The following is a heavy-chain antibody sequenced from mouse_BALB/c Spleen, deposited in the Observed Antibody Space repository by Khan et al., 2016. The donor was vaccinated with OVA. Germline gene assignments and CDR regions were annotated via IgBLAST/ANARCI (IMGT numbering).Heavy chain of an antibody. Sequence: QVQLQQSGAELARPGASVRMSCKASGYTFTSHTMHWVKQRPGQGLEWIGYINPRSGYTQYNQKFNDKATLTADISSSTAYMQLSSRTSDDSAVYYCARRTTEYALDYWGQGTSVTVSS. CDR2: INPRSGYT. V-gene: IGHV1-4*01. J-gene: IGHJ4*01. CDR3: ARRTTEYALDY. CDR1: GYTFTSHT. D-gene: IGHD2-14*01.